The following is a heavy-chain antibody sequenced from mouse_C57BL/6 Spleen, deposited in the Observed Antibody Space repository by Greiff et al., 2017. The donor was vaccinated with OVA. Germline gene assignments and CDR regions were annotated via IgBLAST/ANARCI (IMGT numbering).Heavy chain of an antibody. CDR1: GFSLSTFGMG. V-gene: IGHV8-8*01. D-gene: IGHD1-1*01. J-gene: IGHJ4*01. Sequence: QVTLKVSGPGILQPSQTLSLTCSFSGFSLSTFGMGVGWIRQPSGKGLEWLAHIWWDDDKYYNPALKSRLTISKDTSKNQVFLKSANVDTADTATYYCARISRDYYGSSYYAMDYWGQGTSVTVSS. CDR3: ARISRDYYGSSYYAMDY. CDR2: IWWDDDK.